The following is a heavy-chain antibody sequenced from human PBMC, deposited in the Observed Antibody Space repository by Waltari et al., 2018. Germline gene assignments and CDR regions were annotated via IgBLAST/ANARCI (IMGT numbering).Heavy chain of an antibody. CDR1: GGSISNYY. J-gene: IGHJ3*02. D-gene: IGHD1-26*01. CDR2: IYTSGST. V-gene: IGHV4-4*07. Sequence: QVQLQESGPGLVKPSETLSLPCTVSGGSISNYYWRWIRQPAGKGLEWIGRIYTSGSTNYNPSLKSRVTMSIDTSKNQFSLKLSSVTAADTAVYYCARAWKWERPPNDAFDIWGQGTMVTVSS. CDR3: ARAWKWERPPNDAFDI.